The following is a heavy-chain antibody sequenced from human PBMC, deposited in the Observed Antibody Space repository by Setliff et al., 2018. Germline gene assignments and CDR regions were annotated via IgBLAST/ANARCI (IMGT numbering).Heavy chain of an antibody. Sequence: ASVKVSCKASGYTFTSYGISWVRQAPGQGLEWMGWISAYNGNTNYAQKLQGRVTMTTDTSTSTAYMELRSLRSDDTAVYYCASDGKLELRRWWFDPWGQGTLVTVSS. CDR1: GYTFTSYG. CDR2: ISAYNGNT. J-gene: IGHJ5*02. V-gene: IGHV1-18*01. CDR3: ASDGKLELRRWWFDP. D-gene: IGHD1-7*01.